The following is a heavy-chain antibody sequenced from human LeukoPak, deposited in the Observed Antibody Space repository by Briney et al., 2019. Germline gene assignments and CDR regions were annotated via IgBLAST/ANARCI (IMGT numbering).Heavy chain of an antibody. J-gene: IGHJ3*02. Sequence: SETLSLTCTVSGGSISSSSYYWGWIRQPPGKGLEWIGSLYYTGITYHNPSLKSRVTTSVDTSKNQFSLKLSSLTAADTAVYYCASFLVSNAFDIWGQGTMVTVSS. D-gene: IGHD5/OR15-5a*01. CDR1: GGSISSSSYY. V-gene: IGHV4-39*07. CDR3: ASFLVSNAFDI. CDR2: LYYTGIT.